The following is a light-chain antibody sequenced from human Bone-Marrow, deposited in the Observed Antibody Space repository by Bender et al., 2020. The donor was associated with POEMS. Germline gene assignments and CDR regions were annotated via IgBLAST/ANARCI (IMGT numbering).Light chain of an antibody. CDR3: ISYATTKGV. Sequence: QSALTQPPSASGSPGQSVTISCTGTSSDAGRYNYVSWYQQHPGKAPKLVIYEVNKRPSGVPDRFSGSKSGSTASLTVSGHQAEDEADYYCISYATTKGVFGAGTKVTVL. J-gene: IGLJ1*01. CDR2: EVN. V-gene: IGLV2-8*01. CDR1: SSDAGRYNY.